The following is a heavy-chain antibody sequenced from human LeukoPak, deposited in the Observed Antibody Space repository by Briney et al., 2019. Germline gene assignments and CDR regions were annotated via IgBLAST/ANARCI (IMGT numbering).Heavy chain of an antibody. V-gene: IGHV4-59*08. CDR1: GGSISSYY. CDR3: ARYSDCTNGVCSFDY. Sequence: SETLSLTCTVSGGSISSYYWTWIRQPPGKGLEWIGYICSSGSTNYHPSLKRRVTISVDTSKNQFSLTLSSVTAADAAVYYCARYSDCTNGVCSFDYWGQGTLVTVSS. CDR2: ICSSGST. D-gene: IGHD2-8*01. J-gene: IGHJ4*02.